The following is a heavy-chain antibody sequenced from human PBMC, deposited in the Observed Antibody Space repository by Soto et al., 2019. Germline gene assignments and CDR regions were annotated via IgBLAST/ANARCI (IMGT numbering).Heavy chain of an antibody. CDR1: GGSFSGYY. Sequence: QVQLQQWGAGLLKPSETLSLTCAVYGGSFSGYYWSWIRQPPGKGLEWIGEINHSGSTNYNPSLKSRVTISGDTSKNQFSLKLSSVTAADTAVYYCARGGWLQFRAFAIWGQGTMVTVSS. V-gene: IGHV4-34*01. CDR3: ARGGWLQFRAFAI. CDR2: INHSGST. D-gene: IGHD5-12*01. J-gene: IGHJ3*02.